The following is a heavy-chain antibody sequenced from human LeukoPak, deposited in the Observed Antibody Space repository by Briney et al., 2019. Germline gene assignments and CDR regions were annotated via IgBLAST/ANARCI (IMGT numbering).Heavy chain of an antibody. CDR2: IYYSGST. CDR3: AKQRGDRVAY. CDR1: GGSISSYY. Sequence: SETLSLTCTVSGGSISSYYWSWIRQPPGKGLEWIGYIYYSGSTNYNPSLKSRVTISIDTSKNQFSLRLSSVTAADTAVYYCAKQRGDRVAYWGQGTLVTVSS. D-gene: IGHD4-17*01. V-gene: IGHV4-59*08. J-gene: IGHJ4*02.